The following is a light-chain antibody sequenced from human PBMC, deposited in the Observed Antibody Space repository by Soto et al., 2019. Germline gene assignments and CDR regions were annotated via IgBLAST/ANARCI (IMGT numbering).Light chain of an antibody. CDR3: ETWDSNTWV. CDR2: LEGSGTY. Sequence: QSVLTQSSAASASLGSSVKLTCTLSSGHSSYIIAWHQQQPGKAPRYLMKLEGSGTYNKGSGVPDRFSGSSSGADRYLTLSNLQFEDEADYYCETWDSNTWVFGGGTKVTVL. CDR1: SGHSSYI. V-gene: IGLV4-60*02. J-gene: IGLJ3*02.